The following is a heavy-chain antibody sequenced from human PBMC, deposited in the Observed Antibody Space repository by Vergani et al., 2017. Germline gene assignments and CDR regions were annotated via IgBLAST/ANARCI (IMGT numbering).Heavy chain of an antibody. CDR1: GFTFSNYG. V-gene: IGHV3-30*02. CDR3: ARDTVTGSRYFDY. D-gene: IGHD6-19*01. CDR2: IRYDGSNT. Sequence: VQLVESGGRVIRPGGSLRLSCGASGFTFSNYGMHWVRQAPGKGLEWVTFIRYDGSNTYYADSVKGRFTISRDNSKNTLFLQMNSLRPEDTAVYYCARDTVTGSRYFDYWGQGTLVTVSS. J-gene: IGHJ4*02.